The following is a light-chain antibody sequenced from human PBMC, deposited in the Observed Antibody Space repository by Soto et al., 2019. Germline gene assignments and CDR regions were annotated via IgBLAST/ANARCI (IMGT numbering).Light chain of an antibody. Sequence: QSALTQPASVSGSPGQSITISCIGTSSDIGPYNYVSWYQQHPDKAPKLILYEVTNRPSGASDRFSGSKSGNAAFLTISGLQAEDEADYYCCSYAGSSTFVFGTGTKLTVL. V-gene: IGLV2-23*02. CDR1: SSDIGPYNY. CDR2: EVT. CDR3: CSYAGSSTFV. J-gene: IGLJ1*01.